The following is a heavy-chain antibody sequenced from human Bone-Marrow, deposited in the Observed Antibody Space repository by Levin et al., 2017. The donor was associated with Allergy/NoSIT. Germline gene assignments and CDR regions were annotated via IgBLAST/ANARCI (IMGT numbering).Heavy chain of an antibody. J-gene: IGHJ4*02. D-gene: IGHD4-23*01. V-gene: IGHV3-23*01. CDR2: ISGSGDYT. Sequence: PGGSLRLSCAASGFTFSSYAMSWVRQAPGKGLEWVSVISGSGDYTDYADSVKGRFTISRDISKNTLYLQMSSLRAEDTAVYYCAKDYGGNPFDYWGQGTLVTVSS. CDR3: AKDYGGNPFDY. CDR1: GFTFSSYA.